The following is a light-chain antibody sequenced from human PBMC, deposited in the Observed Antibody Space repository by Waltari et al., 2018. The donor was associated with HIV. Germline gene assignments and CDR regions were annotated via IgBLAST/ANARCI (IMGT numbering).Light chain of an antibody. V-gene: IGKV1-39*01. Sequence: IQMTQSPSALSASVGATVTITCRASQKINRYLNWYQKKMGEAPRLLVYGASSLQSGVPARFRGSGSGSEYKLTISNLHSEDFASYFCQQSYGAPFTFGPGSTV. CDR1: QKINRY. CDR2: GAS. CDR3: QQSYGAPFT. J-gene: IGKJ3*01.